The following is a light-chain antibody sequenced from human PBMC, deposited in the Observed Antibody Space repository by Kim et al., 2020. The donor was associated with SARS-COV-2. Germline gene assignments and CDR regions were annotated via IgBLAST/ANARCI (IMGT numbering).Light chain of an antibody. CDR2: DTF. Sequence: EIVLTQSPVTLSLSPGERATLSCRASQRIDTYLAWYQQKPGQAPRLLIYDTFNRATDIPDRFSGNGSATDFTLTISSLEPEDFAVYYWQQRLHWPRTFGQGTKVDIK. J-gene: IGKJ1*01. V-gene: IGKV3-11*01. CDR1: QRIDTY. CDR3: QQRLHWPRT.